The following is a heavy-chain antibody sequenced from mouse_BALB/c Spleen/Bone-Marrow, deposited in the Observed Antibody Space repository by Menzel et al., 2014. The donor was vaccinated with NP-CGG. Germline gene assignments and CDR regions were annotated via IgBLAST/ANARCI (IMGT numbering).Heavy chain of an antibody. Sequence: EVKLVESGGDLVKSGGYLKLSCAASGFTFSSYSMSWVRQIPEKRLEWVATISSGGGNIYYPDSVKGRFTISRDNAKNNLYLQMSSLRSEDTALYYCVRSSPFFNGKGGDYAMDYWGQGTSVIVSS. V-gene: IGHV5-9*03. D-gene: IGHD2-1*01. CDR3: VRSSPFFNGKGGDYAMDY. CDR1: GFTFSSYS. CDR2: ISSGGGNI. J-gene: IGHJ4*01.